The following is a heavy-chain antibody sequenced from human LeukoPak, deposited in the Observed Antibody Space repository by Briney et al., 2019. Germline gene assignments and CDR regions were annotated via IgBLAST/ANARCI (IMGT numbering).Heavy chain of an antibody. CDR2: INHSGST. D-gene: IGHD2-2*01. J-gene: IGHJ4*02. CDR3: ARGAGRYCSSTSCYGAAGLIDY. Sequence: SETLSLTCTVSGGSFSGYYWSWIRQPPGKGLEWIGEINHSGSTNYNPSLKSRVTISVDTSKNQFSLKLSSVTAADTAVYYCARGAGRYCSSTSCYGAAGLIDYWGQGTLVTVSS. CDR1: GGSFSGYY. V-gene: IGHV4-34*01.